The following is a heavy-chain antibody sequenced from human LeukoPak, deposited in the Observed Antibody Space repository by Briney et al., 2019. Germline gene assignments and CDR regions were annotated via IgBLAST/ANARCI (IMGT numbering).Heavy chain of an antibody. D-gene: IGHD3-22*01. CDR1: GGSISNYY. Sequence: SETLSLTCTVSGGSISNYYWSWVRQPPGKGLEWIGFIYYSGATNYNPSLKSRVTMSVDTSKNHFSLKLSSVTAADTAVYYCARSFDSSGYYYDYWGQGTLVTVSS. J-gene: IGHJ4*02. V-gene: IGHV4-59*12. CDR3: ARSFDSSGYYYDY. CDR2: IYYSGAT.